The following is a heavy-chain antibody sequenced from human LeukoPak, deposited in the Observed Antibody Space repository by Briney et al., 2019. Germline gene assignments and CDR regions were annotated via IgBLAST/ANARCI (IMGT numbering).Heavy chain of an antibody. CDR1: GFTFSSYW. V-gene: IGHV3-7*01. CDR3: ARVLDYSNYGGYYFDY. J-gene: IGHJ4*02. Sequence: PGGSLRLSCAASGFTFSSYWMSWVRQAPGKGLEWVANIKQDGSGKYYVDSVKGRFTISRDNAKNSLYLQMNSLRAEDTAVYYCARVLDYSNYGGYYFDYWGQGTLVTVSS. CDR2: IKQDGSGK. D-gene: IGHD4-11*01.